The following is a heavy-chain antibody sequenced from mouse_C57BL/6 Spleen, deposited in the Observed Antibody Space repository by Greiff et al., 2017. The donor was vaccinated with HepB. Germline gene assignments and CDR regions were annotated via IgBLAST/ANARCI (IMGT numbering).Heavy chain of an antibody. CDR3: ARSENLGYMDY. J-gene: IGHJ4*01. CDR1: GYTFTSYW. V-gene: IGHV1-64*01. CDR2: IHPNSGST. Sequence: QVQLQQSGAELVKPGASVKLSCKASGYTFTSYWMHWVKQRPGQGLEWIGMIHPNSGSTNYNEKFKSKATLTVDKSSSTAYMQLSSLTSEDSAVYYCARSENLGYMDYWGQGTSVTVSS.